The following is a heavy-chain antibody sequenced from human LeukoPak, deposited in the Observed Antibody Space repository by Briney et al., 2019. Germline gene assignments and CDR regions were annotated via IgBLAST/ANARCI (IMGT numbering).Heavy chain of an antibody. CDR2: ISGSGGST. CDR3: AKCIQFSSWHYFPLDY. Sequence: QPGGSLRLSCAASGFTFSSYAMSWVRQAPGKGLEWVSAISGSGGSTYCADSVKGRFTISRDNSKNTLYLQMNSLRAEDTAVYYCAKCIQFSSWHYFPLDYWGQGTLVTVSS. CDR1: GFTFSSYA. V-gene: IGHV3-23*01. J-gene: IGHJ4*02. D-gene: IGHD6-13*01.